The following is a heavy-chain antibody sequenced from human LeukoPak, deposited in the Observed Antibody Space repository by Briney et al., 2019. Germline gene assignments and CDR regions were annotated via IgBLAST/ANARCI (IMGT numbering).Heavy chain of an antibody. D-gene: IGHD5-24*01. V-gene: IGHV3-48*04. CDR1: GFTLSSYS. CDR2: ISSSDTTI. Sequence: GGPLRLSCAASGFTLSSYSMTWVRQAPGKGLEWVSNISSSDTTIHYADSVKGRFTISRDNARNSLYLQMNSLRAEDTAVYYCARSRRDNYYYYYGMDVWGQRTPPTVSS. J-gene: IGHJ6*02. CDR3: ARSRRDNYYYYYGMDV.